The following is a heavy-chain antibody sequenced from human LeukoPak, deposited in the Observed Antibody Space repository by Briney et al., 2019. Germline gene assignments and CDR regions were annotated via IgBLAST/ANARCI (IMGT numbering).Heavy chain of an antibody. CDR2: INPNSGGT. V-gene: IGHV1-2*02. Sequence: ASVKVSCKASGYTFTGYYMHWVRQAPGQGLEWMGWINPNSGGTNYAQKFQGRVTITADESTNTAYMELSSLRSEDTAVYFCAREGGSGTYYNYNWFDPWGQGTLVTVSS. CDR3: AREGGSGTYYNYNWFDP. CDR1: GYTFTGYY. D-gene: IGHD3-10*01. J-gene: IGHJ5*02.